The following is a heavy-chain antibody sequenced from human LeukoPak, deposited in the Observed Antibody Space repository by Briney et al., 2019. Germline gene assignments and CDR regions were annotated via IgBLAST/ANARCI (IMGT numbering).Heavy chain of an antibody. CDR3: AKDRRMMSPFYGMDV. D-gene: IGHD3-16*01. V-gene: IGHV3-30*18. CDR1: GFTFTSYG. CDR2: MSYDGGHQ. Sequence: PGRSLKLSCEASGFTFTSYGVHWVRQAPGKGLEWLSVMSYDGGHQYNADSVKGRFTISRDNSKNTVYLQLNSLRAEDTAVYYCAKDRRMMSPFYGMDVWGQGTTVIVSS. J-gene: IGHJ6*02.